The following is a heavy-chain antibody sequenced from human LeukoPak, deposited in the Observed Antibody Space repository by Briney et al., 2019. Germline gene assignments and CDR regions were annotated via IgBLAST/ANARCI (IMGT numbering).Heavy chain of an antibody. CDR3: ASGYPLFPDSYYYYGMDV. CDR2: ISGSGGST. J-gene: IGHJ6*02. Sequence: GGSLRLSCAASRFTFSSYAMSWVRQAPGKGLEWVSAISGSGGSTYYADSVKGRFTISRDNSKNTLYLQMNSLRAEDTAVYYCASGYPLFPDSYYYYGMDVWGQGTTVTVSS. V-gene: IGHV3-23*01. D-gene: IGHD5-18*01. CDR1: RFTFSSYA.